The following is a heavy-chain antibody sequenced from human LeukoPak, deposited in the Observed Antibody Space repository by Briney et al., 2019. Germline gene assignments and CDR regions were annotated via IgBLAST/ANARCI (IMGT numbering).Heavy chain of an antibody. CDR3: ASALFVYPDAFDI. CDR1: GGSISSSSYY. D-gene: IGHD3-10*02. CDR2: IYYSGST. J-gene: IGHJ3*02. V-gene: IGHV4-39*01. Sequence: PSETLSLTCTVSGGSISSSSYYWGWIRQPPGKGLEWIGSIYYSGSTYYNPSLKSRVTISVDTSKNQFSLKLSSVTAADTAVYYCASALFVYPDAFDIWGQGTMVTVSS.